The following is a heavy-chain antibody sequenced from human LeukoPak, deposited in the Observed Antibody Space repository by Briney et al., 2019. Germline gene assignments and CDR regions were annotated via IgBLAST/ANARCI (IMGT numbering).Heavy chain of an antibody. J-gene: IGHJ4*02. Sequence: SVKVSCKASGYTFTSYDINWVRQATGQGLEWMGRIIPILGIANYAQKFQGRVTITANKSTSTAYMELSSLRSEDTAVYYCAREYDFWSGYYPPYFDYWGQGTLVTVSS. CDR1: GYTFTSYD. D-gene: IGHD3-3*01. V-gene: IGHV1-69*04. CDR2: IIPILGIA. CDR3: AREYDFWSGYYPPYFDY.